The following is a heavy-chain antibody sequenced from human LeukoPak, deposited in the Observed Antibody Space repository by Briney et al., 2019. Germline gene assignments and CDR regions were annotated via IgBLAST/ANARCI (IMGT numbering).Heavy chain of an antibody. CDR1: GYTFTGYY. CDR3: ARGETGSYGSGSYYNPYNWFDP. V-gene: IGHV1-2*02. D-gene: IGHD3-10*01. J-gene: IGHJ5*02. Sequence: ASVKVSCKASGYTFTGYYMHWVRQAPGQGLEWMGWINPNSGGTNYAQKFQGRVTMTRDTSISTAYMELSRLRSDDTAVYYCARGETGSYGSGSYYNPYNWFDPWGQGTLVTVSS. CDR2: INPNSGGT.